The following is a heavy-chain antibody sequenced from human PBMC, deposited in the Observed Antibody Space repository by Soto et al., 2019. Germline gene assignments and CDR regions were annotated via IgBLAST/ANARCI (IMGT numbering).Heavy chain of an antibody. V-gene: IGHV1-8*01. Sequence: QVQLVQSGAEVKKPGASVKVSCKASGYTFTSYDINWVRQATGQGLEWMGWMNPNSGNTGYAQKFQGRVTMPRESSKRTACMELSSMRSEDTAVYYCASGNGYGRDYWGQGTLVTFSS. CDR2: MNPNSGNT. D-gene: IGHD2-2*03. CDR3: ASGNGYGRDY. CDR1: GYTFTSYD. J-gene: IGHJ4*02.